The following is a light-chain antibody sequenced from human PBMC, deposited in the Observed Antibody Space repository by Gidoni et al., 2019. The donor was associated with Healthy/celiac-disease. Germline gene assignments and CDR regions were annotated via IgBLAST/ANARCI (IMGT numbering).Light chain of an antibody. J-gene: IGLJ1*01. CDR3: SSYTSSSPYYV. CDR2: DVS. CDR1: SSDVGGYNY. Sequence: QSALTQPASVSRSPGQSITISCTGTSSDVGGYNYVSWYQQHPGKAPKLMIYDVSNRPSGVSNRFSGSKSGNTASLTISGLQAEDEADYYCSSYTSSSPYYVFGTGTKVTVL. V-gene: IGLV2-14*01.